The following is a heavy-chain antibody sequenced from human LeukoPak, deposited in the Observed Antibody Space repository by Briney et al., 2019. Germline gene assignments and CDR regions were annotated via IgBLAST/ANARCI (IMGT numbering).Heavy chain of an antibody. CDR2: INPSGGST. Sequence: ASVKVSCKASGYTFTSYYMHWVRQAPGQGLEWMGIINPSGGSTSYAQKFQGRVTMTRDTSTSTVYMELSSLRSEDTAVYYCARAGDIVVEQGAFDIWGQGTMVTVSS. CDR3: ARAGDIVVEQGAFDI. CDR1: GYTFTSYY. V-gene: IGHV1-46*01. D-gene: IGHD2-15*01. J-gene: IGHJ3*02.